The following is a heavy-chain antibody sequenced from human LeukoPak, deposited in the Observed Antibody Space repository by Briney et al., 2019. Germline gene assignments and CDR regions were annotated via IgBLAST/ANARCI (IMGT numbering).Heavy chain of an antibody. Sequence: SETLSLTCTVSGGSIRSYYWSWIRQPPGKGLECIGYIYYSVSTNYNPSLKSRVTISVETSKNPFSLKLSSVTAADTAVYYCARQSSDILTGYYRGPYYYYGMDVWGQGTTVTVSS. CDR3: ARQSSDILTGYYRGPYYYYGMDV. V-gene: IGHV4-59*08. D-gene: IGHD3-9*01. CDR2: IYYSVST. J-gene: IGHJ6*02. CDR1: GGSIRSYY.